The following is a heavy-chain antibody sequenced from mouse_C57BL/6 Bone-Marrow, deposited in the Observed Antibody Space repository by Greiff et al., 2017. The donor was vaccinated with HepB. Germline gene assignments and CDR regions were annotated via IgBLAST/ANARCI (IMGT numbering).Heavy chain of an antibody. CDR2: ISGGGGNT. CDR3: ARLCFYYAMDY. V-gene: IGHV5-9*01. CDR1: GFTFSSYT. D-gene: IGHD6-5*01. Sequence: EVQRVESGGGLVKPGGSLKLSCAASGFTFSSYTMSWVRQTPEKRLEWVATISGGGGNTYYPDSVKGRFTISRDNAKNTLYLQMSSLRSEDTALYYCARLCFYYAMDYWGQGTSVTVSS. J-gene: IGHJ4*01.